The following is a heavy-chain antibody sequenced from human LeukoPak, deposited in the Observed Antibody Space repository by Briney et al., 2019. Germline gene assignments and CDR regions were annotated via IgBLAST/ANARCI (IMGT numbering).Heavy chain of an antibody. CDR3: ARDYDSSGSFDF. CDR1: GFTFRSYT. D-gene: IGHD3-22*01. CDR2: ISSTNNYI. J-gene: IGHJ4*02. V-gene: IGHV3-21*01. Sequence: GGSLRLSCAASGFTFRSYTMTWVRQAPGKGLEWVSSISSTNNYIYYADSVKGRFTISRDNAKNSLYLQMNGLGAEDTAVYYCARDYDSSGSFDFWGRGTLVAVSS.